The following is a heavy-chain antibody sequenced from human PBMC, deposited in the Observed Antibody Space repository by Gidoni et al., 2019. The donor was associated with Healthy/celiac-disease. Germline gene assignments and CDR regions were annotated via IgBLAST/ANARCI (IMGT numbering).Heavy chain of an antibody. V-gene: IGHV4-34*01. CDR1: GGSFSGYY. Sequence: QVQLQQWGAGLLKPSETLSLTCAVYGGSFSGYYWSWIRQPPGKGLEWIGEINHSGTTNYNPSLKSRVTISVDTSKNKFSLKLSFWTAADTAVYYCARGKGSGSYDISRYAFDIWGQGTMVTVSS. CDR3: ARGKGSGSYDISRYAFDI. J-gene: IGHJ3*02. CDR2: INHSGTT. D-gene: IGHD3-10*01.